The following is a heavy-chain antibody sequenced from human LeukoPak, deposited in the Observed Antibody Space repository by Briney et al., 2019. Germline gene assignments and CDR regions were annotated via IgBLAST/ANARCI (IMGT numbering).Heavy chain of an antibody. D-gene: IGHD6-19*01. CDR2: IWYDGYNK. CDR3: AGDGYSSGARDAFDI. J-gene: IGHJ3*02. V-gene: IGHV3-33*01. Sequence: GGSLRLSCAASGFTFSSYGMHWVRQAPGKGLEWVAVIWYDGYNKYHADSVKGRFTISRDNSKNTLSLQMNSLRAEDTAVYYCAGDGYSSGARDAFDIWGQGTMVTVSS. CDR1: GFTFSSYG.